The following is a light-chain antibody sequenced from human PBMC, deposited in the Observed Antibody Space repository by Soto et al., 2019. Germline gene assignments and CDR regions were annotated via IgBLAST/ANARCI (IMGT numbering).Light chain of an antibody. V-gene: IGKV3-20*01. CDR1: QSVSSSY. CDR2: GAS. J-gene: IGKJ4*01. Sequence: EIVLTQSPGTLSLSPGERATLSCRASQSVSSSYLAWYQQKPGQAPRLLIYGASTRATGIPDRFSGSGYGTDFTFTISRLESEDFAVYFCQQYGSSPLTFGGGTKVEIK. CDR3: QQYGSSPLT.